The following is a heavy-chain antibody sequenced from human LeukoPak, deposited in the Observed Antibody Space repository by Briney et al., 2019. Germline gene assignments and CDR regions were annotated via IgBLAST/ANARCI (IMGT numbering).Heavy chain of an antibody. D-gene: IGHD1-14*01. CDR2: ISAYNGNT. J-gene: IGHJ4*02. CDR3: ARAPRYGVAYFFDY. CDR1: GYTFTNYG. V-gene: IGHV1-18*01. Sequence: ASVKVACKASGYTFTNYGISWVRQAPGQGLEWMGWISAYNGNTNYAQKLQGRVTMTTDTSTSTAYMELRSLRSDDTAVYYCARAPRYGVAYFFDYWGQGTLVTVSS.